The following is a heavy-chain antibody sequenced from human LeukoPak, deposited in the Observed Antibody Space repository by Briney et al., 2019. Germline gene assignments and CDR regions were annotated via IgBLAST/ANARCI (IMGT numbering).Heavy chain of an antibody. Sequence: GESLKISCKGSGYSFTYWIGWVRQMHGKGLEWKGIIYSGDSHTKYSPSFQGRVSNSADKSISTAYLQWSSLEASDTAMYYCASARHGDYVWDYCGQGTLVTVSS. CDR1: GYSFTYW. CDR2: IYSGDSHT. CDR3: ASARHGDYVWDY. V-gene: IGHV5-51*01. J-gene: IGHJ4*02. D-gene: IGHD4-17*01.